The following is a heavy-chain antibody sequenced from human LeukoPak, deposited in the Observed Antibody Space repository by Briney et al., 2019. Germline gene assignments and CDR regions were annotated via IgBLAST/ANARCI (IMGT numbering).Heavy chain of an antibody. D-gene: IGHD3-3*01. V-gene: IGHV3-20*04. J-gene: IGHJ5*02. CDR2: INWNGGSA. Sequence: GGSLRLSCAASGFTFDDYGMSWVRQAPGKGLEWVSGINWNGGSAGYADSVKGRFTISRDNAKNSLYLQMNSLRAEDTALYYCARDTDFWSGRPPTWFDPWGQGTLVTVSS. CDR3: ARDTDFWSGRPPTWFDP. CDR1: GFTFDDYG.